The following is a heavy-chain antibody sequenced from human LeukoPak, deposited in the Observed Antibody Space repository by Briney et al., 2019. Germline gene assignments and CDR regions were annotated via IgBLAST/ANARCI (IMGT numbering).Heavy chain of an antibody. CDR3: AKVRVGTAHFDY. V-gene: IGHV3-30*18. CDR2: ISHDGSNN. D-gene: IGHD2-15*01. CDR1: GFTFSNYG. Sequence: GGSLRLSCAASGFTFSNYGMHWVRRAPGKGLEWVVVISHDGSNNNYADSVKGRFTISRDNSKNTLYLQMNSLGPEDTAVYYCAKVRVGTAHFDYWGQGTLVTVSS. J-gene: IGHJ4*02.